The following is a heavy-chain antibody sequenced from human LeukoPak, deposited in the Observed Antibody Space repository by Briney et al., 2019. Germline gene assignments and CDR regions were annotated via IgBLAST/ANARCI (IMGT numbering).Heavy chain of an antibody. V-gene: IGHV3-11*01. J-gene: IGHJ4*02. CDR1: GFTFSDYY. D-gene: IGHD1-26*01. CDR2: MSGRGFPI. Sequence: GGSLRLSCTASGFTFSDYYMSWIRQAPGKGLEWISYMSGRGFPIYYADSVKGRFTISRDNAKNSLFLQMSNLRADDTAVYYCARVGIVLAGPFDDWGRGTLVTVSS. CDR3: ARVGIVLAGPFDD.